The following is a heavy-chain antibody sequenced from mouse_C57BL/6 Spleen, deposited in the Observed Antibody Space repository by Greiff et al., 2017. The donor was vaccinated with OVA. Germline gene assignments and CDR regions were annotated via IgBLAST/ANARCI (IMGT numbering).Heavy chain of an antibody. D-gene: IGHD4-1*01. Sequence: VKLMESGAELVRPGASVKLSCKASGYTFTDYYINWVKQRPGQGLEWIARIYPGSGNTYYNEKFKGKATLTAEKSSSTAYMQLSSLTSEDSAVYFCARGQTGTGFAYWGQGTLVTVSA. CDR1: GYTFTDYY. J-gene: IGHJ3*01. CDR3: ARGQTGTGFAY. V-gene: IGHV1-76*01. CDR2: IYPGSGNT.